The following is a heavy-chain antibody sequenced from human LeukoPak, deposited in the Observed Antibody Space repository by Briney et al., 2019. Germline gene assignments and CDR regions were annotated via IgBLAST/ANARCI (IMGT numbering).Heavy chain of an antibody. Sequence: GGSLRLSCAASGFTFSSYGMHWVRQAPGKGLEWVAFIRYDGSNKYYADSVKGRFTISRDNSKNTLYLQMNSLRAEDTAVYYCAKSLYYYAFPYYFDYWGQGTLVTVSS. J-gene: IGHJ4*02. V-gene: IGHV3-30*02. D-gene: IGHD3-10*01. CDR1: GFTFSSYG. CDR2: IRYDGSNK. CDR3: AKSLYYYAFPYYFDY.